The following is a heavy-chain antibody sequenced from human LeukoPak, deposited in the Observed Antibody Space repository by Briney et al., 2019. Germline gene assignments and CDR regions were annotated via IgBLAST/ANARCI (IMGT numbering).Heavy chain of an antibody. J-gene: IGHJ4*02. Sequence: SETLSLTCTVSGYSLSSGYYWGWIRQPPGKGLEWIGSIYHSGSTYYNPSLKSRVTISVDTSKNQFSLKLSSVTAADTAVYYCASSSGWYSRTLIDYWGQGTLVTVST. CDR1: GYSLSSGYY. D-gene: IGHD6-19*01. V-gene: IGHV4-38-2*02. CDR3: ASSSGWYSRTLIDY. CDR2: IYHSGST.